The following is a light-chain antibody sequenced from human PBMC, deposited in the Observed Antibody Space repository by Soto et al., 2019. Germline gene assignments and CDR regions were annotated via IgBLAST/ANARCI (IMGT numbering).Light chain of an antibody. J-gene: IGKJ2*01. CDR3: QQYGSSPYT. CDR1: QSVSSSY. Sequence: EIVLTQSPGTLSLSPGERATLSCRASQSVSSSYLAWYQQKPGQAPRLLIYGASSRATGIPVRFSGSGSGTDFTLTSSRLEPEEYAVYYCQQYGSSPYTFGQGTKLEIK. V-gene: IGKV3-20*01. CDR2: GAS.